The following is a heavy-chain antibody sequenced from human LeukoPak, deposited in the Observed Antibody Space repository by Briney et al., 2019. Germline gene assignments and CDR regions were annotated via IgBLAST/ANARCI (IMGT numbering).Heavy chain of an antibody. CDR1: GFTFSGYA. CDR3: ARWFGEPPNFDY. V-gene: IGHV3-23*01. D-gene: IGHD3-10*01. Sequence: GGSLRLSCAASGFTFSGYAVSWVRQASGKGLEWVASISGGCGDIFYADSVKGRFSISRDNSKNRVFLQLNSLRAEDSAMYYCARWFGEPPNFDYWGQGTLVTVSS. CDR2: ISGGCGDI. J-gene: IGHJ4*02.